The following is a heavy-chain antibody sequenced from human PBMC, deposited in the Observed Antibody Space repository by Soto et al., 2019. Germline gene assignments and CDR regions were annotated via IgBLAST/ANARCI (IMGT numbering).Heavy chain of an antibody. CDR2: IKSKTDGGTT. Sequence: PGGSLRLSCAASGFTFSNAWMNWVRQAPGKGLEWVGRIKSKTDGGTTDYAAPVKGRFTISRDDSKNTLYLQMNSLKTEDTAVYYCTTDKSIFGVAPDYWAQRTLVTVSA. CDR3: TTDKSIFGVAPDY. V-gene: IGHV3-15*07. D-gene: IGHD3-3*01. CDR1: GFTFSNAW. J-gene: IGHJ4*02.